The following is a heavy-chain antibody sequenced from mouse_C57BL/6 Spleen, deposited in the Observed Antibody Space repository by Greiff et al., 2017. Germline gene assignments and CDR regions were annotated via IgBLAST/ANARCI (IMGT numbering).Heavy chain of an antibody. CDR3: ARSVDSSGHYYAMDY. J-gene: IGHJ4*01. CDR1: GYTFTSYG. V-gene: IGHV1-81*01. D-gene: IGHD3-2*02. CDR2: IYPRSGNT. Sequence: QVQLQQSGAELARPGASVKLSCKASGYTFTSYGISWVKQRTGQGLEWIGEIYPRSGNTYYNEKFKGKATLTADKSSSTAYMELRSLTSEDSAVYFCARSVDSSGHYYAMDYWGQGTSVTVSS.